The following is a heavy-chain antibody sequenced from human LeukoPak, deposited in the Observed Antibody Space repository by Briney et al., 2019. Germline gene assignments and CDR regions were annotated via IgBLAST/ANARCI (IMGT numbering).Heavy chain of an antibody. Sequence: SETLSLTCAVYGGSFSGYYWSWIRQPPGKGLEWIGEINHSGSTNYNPSLKSRVTISVDTSKNQFSLKLSSVTAADTAVYYCAREGPCGGDCGVDAFDIWGQGTMVTVSS. CDR1: GGSFSGYY. V-gene: IGHV4-34*01. CDR3: AREGPCGGDCGVDAFDI. D-gene: IGHD2-21*02. CDR2: INHSGST. J-gene: IGHJ3*02.